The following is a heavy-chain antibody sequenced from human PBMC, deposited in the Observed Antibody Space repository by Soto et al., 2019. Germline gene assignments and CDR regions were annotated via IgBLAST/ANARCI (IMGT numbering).Heavy chain of an antibody. D-gene: IGHD3-10*01. CDR2: ISGSGGST. Sequence: EVQLLESGGGLVQPGGSLRLSCAASGFTFSSYAMSWVRQAPGKGLEWVSAISGSGGSTYYADSVKGRFTISRDNSKNTLYLQMNSLRAEDTAVYYCASHPSWGFGELYHFDYWGQGTLVTVSS. V-gene: IGHV3-23*01. CDR1: GFTFSSYA. J-gene: IGHJ4*02. CDR3: ASHPSWGFGELYHFDY.